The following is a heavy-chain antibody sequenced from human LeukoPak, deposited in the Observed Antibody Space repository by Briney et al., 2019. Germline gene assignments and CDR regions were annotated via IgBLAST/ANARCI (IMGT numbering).Heavy chain of an antibody. CDR3: ARDERLLSFLK. Sequence: GGSLRLSWAASGFTFSTFGLSWVRKPQGKGLEWVSGITGSGGSTYYADSVKGRFTISRNNSKNTLYLQMNSLRAEDTAIYYCARDERLLSFLKWGQGTLVTVSS. CDR2: ITGSGGST. CDR1: GFTFSTFG. J-gene: IGHJ4*02. D-gene: IGHD3-3*01. V-gene: IGHV3-23*01.